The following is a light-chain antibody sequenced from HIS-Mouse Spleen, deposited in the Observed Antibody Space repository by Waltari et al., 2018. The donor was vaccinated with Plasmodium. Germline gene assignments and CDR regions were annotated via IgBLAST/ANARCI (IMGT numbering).Light chain of an antibody. CDR1: QSVSSGY. J-gene: IGKJ2*01. CDR2: GAS. CDR3: QQYGSSPYT. Sequence: EIVLTQSPGTLSLSPGERATLSCRASQSVSSGYLAWYQQKPGQAPRLLIYGASGRATGIPDRFSGSGSGTDFTLTISRLEPEDFAVYYCQQYGSSPYTFGQGTKLEIK. V-gene: IGKV3-20*01.